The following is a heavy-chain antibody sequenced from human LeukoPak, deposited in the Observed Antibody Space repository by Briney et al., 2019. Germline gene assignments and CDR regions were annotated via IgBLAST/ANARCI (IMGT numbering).Heavy chain of an antibody. J-gene: IGHJ4*02. V-gene: IGHV3-53*01. D-gene: IGHD5-24*01. CDR1: GFTASSNY. CDR3: ARDTGMATSSPFGY. CDR2: IYSGGST. Sequence: GGSLRLSCAASGFTASSNYMSWVRQAPGKGLEWVSVIYSGGSTYYADSVKGRFTTSRDNSKNTLYLQMKSLRAEDTAVYYCARDTGMATSSPFGYWGQGTLVTVSS.